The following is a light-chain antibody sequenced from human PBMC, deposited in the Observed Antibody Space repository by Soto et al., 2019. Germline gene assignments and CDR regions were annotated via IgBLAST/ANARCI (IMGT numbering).Light chain of an antibody. CDR2: IAS. V-gene: IGKV1-9*01. Sequence: IQLTQSPSSRSASVVDRVTITFRASQGIRSYLAWYQQKPGRAPKLLMYIASTLQTGVPSRFSGSGSGTEFTLTISSLQSEDFAVYYCQQYHNWPITFGQGTRLEIK. CDR3: QQYHNWPIT. J-gene: IGKJ5*01. CDR1: QGIRSY.